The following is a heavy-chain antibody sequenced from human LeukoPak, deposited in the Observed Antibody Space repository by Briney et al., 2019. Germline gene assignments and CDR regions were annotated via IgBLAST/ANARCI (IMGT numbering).Heavy chain of an antibody. J-gene: IGHJ4*02. CDR1: GFTFSSYG. D-gene: IGHD3-9*01. Sequence: GGSLRLSCAASGFTFSSYGMHWVRQAPGKGLEWVAFIRYDGSNKYYAGSVKGRFTISRDNSRNTLYLHMNSLRAEDTAVYYCAKDNRRALGILTGYYDGSAYFDYWGQGTLVTVSS. CDR3: AKDNRRALGILTGYYDGSAYFDY. V-gene: IGHV3-30*02. CDR2: IRYDGSNK.